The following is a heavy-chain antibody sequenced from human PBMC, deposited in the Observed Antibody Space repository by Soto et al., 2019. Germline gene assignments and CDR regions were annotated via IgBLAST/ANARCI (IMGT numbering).Heavy chain of an antibody. Sequence: ASVKVSCKASVFSVDTTYCIHWVRRAPGQGLEWMGSINPNSGDTNYAQNFQGRVTMTRDTSTSTAYMEVSSLTSDDTAVYYCGSPRSGPSPDVGHWGHGTVVTVSS. CDR3: GSPRSGPSPDVGH. J-gene: IGHJ4*01. D-gene: IGHD2-15*01. CDR2: INPNSGDT. CDR1: VFSVDTTYC. V-gene: IGHV1-2*02.